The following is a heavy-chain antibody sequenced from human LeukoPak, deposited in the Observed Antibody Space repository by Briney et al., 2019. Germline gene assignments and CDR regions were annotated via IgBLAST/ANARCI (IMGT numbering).Heavy chain of an antibody. CDR1: VYTFTGYY. Sequence: ASVKVSCKASVYTFTGYYMHWVRQAPGQGLEWMGWINPNSGGTNYAQKFQGRVTMTRDTSISTAYMELSRLRSDDTAVYYCARDLDLEQQPRYYYYYYMDVWAKGTTVTVSS. V-gene: IGHV1-2*02. J-gene: IGHJ6*03. CDR3: ARDLDLEQQPRYYYYYYMDV. CDR2: INPNSGGT. D-gene: IGHD1/OR15-1a*01.